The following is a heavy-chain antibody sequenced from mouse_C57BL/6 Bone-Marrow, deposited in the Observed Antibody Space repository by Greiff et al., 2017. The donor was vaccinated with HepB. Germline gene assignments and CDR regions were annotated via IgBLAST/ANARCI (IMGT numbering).Heavy chain of an antibody. V-gene: IGHV3-6*01. CDR2: ISYDGSN. CDR1: GYSITSGYY. J-gene: IGHJ2*01. CDR3: AREGYYGSLYYFDY. D-gene: IGHD1-1*01. Sequence: EVKLMESGPGLVKPSQSLSLTCSVTGYSITSGYYWNWIRQFPGNKLEWMGYISYDGSNNYNPSLKNRISITRDTSKNQFFLKLNSVTTEDTATYYCAREGYYGSLYYFDYWGQGTTLTVSS.